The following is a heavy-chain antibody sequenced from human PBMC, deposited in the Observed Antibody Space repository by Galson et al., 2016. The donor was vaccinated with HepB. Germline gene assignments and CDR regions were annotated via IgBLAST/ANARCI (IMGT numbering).Heavy chain of an antibody. Sequence: SLRLSCAASGFTFDDYYMTWIRQAPGKGLEWVSYISNRNGYTNYADSVKGRFTISRDNAKNTVNLEMKGLRAEDAVLYYCVRVAGCRDGRCSLWLDWGQGALVTVSS. J-gene: IGHJ4*02. CDR3: VRVAGCRDGRCSLWLD. CDR2: ISNRNGYT. CDR1: GFTFDDYY. D-gene: IGHD2-15*01. V-gene: IGHV3-11*06.